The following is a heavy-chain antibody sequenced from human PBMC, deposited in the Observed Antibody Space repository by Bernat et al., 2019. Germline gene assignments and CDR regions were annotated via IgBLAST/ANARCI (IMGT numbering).Heavy chain of an antibody. CDR3: AYPGAGWYFS. V-gene: IGHV3-74*01. J-gene: IGHJ5*02. Sequence: EVQLVESGGGLVQPGGSLRLSCAASGFTFSSNWMHWVRQVPGKGLVWVSRINSDGSSTSYADSVKGRFTISRDNAKNTLYLQINSLGAEDTAVYYCAYPGAGWYFSWGLGTLVTVCS. CDR2: INSDGSST. D-gene: IGHD6-19*01. CDR1: GFTFSSNW.